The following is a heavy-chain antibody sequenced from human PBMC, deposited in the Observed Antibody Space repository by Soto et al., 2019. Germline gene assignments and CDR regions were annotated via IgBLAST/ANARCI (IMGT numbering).Heavy chain of an antibody. V-gene: IGHV4-34*01. CDR1: GGSFSGYY. Sequence: SETLSLTCAVYGGSFSGYYWSWIRQPPGKGLEWIGEINHSGSTNYNPSLKSRVTISVDTSKNQFSLKLSSVTAADTAVYYCAAKGNYYDILTGYRYYFDYWGQGTLVTVSS. J-gene: IGHJ4*02. CDR3: AAKGNYYDILTGYRYYFDY. D-gene: IGHD3-9*01. CDR2: INHSGST.